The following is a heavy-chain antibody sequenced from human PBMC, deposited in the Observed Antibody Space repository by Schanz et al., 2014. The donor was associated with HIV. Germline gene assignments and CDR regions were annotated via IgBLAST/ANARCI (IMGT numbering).Heavy chain of an antibody. Sequence: VQLMESGGGVVQPGRSLRLSCAASGFTFSNYWMHWVRQVPGKGLVWVSRINSDGRSANYADSVKGRFTISRDNAKNTLILQMNSLRAEDTAVYYCASGVRGHYYYYAMDVWGQGTTVTVSS. D-gene: IGHD3-16*01. V-gene: IGHV3-74*02. CDR2: INSDGRSA. CDR3: ASGVRGHYYYYAMDV. CDR1: GFTFSNYW. J-gene: IGHJ6*02.